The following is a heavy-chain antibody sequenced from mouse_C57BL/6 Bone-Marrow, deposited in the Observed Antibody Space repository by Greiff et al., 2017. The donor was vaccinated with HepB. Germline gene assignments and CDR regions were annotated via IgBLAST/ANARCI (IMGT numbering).Heavy chain of an antibody. CDR1: GFTFSDYG. D-gene: IGHD1-1*01. CDR2: ISSGSSTI. V-gene: IGHV5-17*01. J-gene: IGHJ4*01. CDR3: ARGRYKGAMDY. Sequence: EVKLVESGGGLVKPGGSLKLSCAASGFTFSDYGMHWVRQAPEKGLEWVAYISSGSSTIYYADTVKGRFTISRDNAKNTLFLQMTSLRSEDTAMYYCARGRYKGAMDYWGQGTSVTVSS.